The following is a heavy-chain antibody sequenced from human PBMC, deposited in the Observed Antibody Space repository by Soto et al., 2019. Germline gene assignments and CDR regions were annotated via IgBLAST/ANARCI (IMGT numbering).Heavy chain of an antibody. CDR1: GFTVSNNY. V-gene: IGHV3-53*05. J-gene: IGHJ4*02. D-gene: IGHD6-19*01. CDR2: IYSGGYT. Sequence: GGSLRLSCAVSGFTVSNNYMSWVRQAPGKGLEGVSVIYSGGYTAYGDSVKGRFTISRDNSKNTLFLEMNSLRAEDTAVYYCARDGRERQWLDFFDYWGQGTLVTVSS. CDR3: ARDGRERQWLDFFDY.